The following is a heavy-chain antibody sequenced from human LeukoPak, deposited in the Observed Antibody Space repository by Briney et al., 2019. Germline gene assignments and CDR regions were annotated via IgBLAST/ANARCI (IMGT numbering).Heavy chain of an antibody. J-gene: IGHJ3*02. CDR1: GYSFTSYW. V-gene: IGHV5-51*01. D-gene: IGHD3-10*01. CDR3: ARRQYSPGSMVRGNNDAFDI. CDR2: IYPGDSDT. Sequence: GESLQISCKGSGYSFTSYWIGWVRQLPGKGLEWMGIIYPGDSDTRYSPSFQGQVTISADKSISTAYLQWSSLKASDTAMYYCARRQYSPGSMVRGNNDAFDIWGQGTMVTVSS.